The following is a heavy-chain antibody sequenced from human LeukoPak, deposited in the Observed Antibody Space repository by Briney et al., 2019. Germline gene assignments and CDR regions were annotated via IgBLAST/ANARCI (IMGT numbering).Heavy chain of an antibody. D-gene: IGHD3-10*01. Sequence: SQTLSLTCTVSCGSMNSYYWSWIRQPAGKGQEWIGRIYTSGSTNYNPSLKSRVTMSVDTSKNQFSLKLSSVTAADTAVYYCAREDHRITMVRGVITDAFDIWGQGTMVTVSS. CDR2: IYTSGST. J-gene: IGHJ3*02. V-gene: IGHV4-4*07. CDR3: AREDHRITMVRGVITDAFDI. CDR1: CGSMNSYY.